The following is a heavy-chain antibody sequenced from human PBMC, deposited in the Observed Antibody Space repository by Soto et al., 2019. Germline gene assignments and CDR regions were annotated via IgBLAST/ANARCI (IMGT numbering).Heavy chain of an antibody. D-gene: IGHD5-18*01. Sequence: SETLSLTCTVPGGSISSYYWSWIRQPPGKGLEWIGYIYYSGSTNYNPSLKSRVTISVDTSKNQFSLKLSSVTAADTAVYYCARGDTAMVIHYYYYGMDVWGQGTTVTVS. V-gene: IGHV4-59*01. CDR2: IYYSGST. CDR3: ARGDTAMVIHYYYYGMDV. CDR1: GGSISSYY. J-gene: IGHJ6*02.